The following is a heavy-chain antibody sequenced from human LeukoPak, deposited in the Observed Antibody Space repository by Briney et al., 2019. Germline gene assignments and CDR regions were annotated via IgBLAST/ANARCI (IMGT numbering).Heavy chain of an antibody. V-gene: IGHV4-34*01. CDR2: INHSGST. J-gene: IGHJ5*02. Sequence: SETLSLTCAVYGGSFSGYYWSWIRQPPGKGLEWIGEINHSGSTNYNPSLKSRVTISVDTSKNQFSLKLSSVTAADTAVYYCARGPGLRFDPWGQGTLVTVSS. CDR3: ARGPGLRFDP. CDR1: GGSFSGYY. D-gene: IGHD4-11*01.